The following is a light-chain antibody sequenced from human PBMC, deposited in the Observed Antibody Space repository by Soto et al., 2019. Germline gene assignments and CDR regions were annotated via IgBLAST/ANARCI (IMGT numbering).Light chain of an antibody. Sequence: IQLTQSPSSLSASVGDRVTITCRASQSISSYLNWHQQKPGKAPKVLIYGASSLQSGVPSRSSGSESGTEFTLTISNLQPEDFATYYCQQSYSTPITFGQGTRLEIK. CDR3: QQSYSTPIT. V-gene: IGKV1-39*01. J-gene: IGKJ5*01. CDR2: GAS. CDR1: QSISSY.